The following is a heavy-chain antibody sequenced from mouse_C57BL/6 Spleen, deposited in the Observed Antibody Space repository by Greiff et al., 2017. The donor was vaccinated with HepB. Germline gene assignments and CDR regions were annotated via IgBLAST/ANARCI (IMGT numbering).Heavy chain of an antibody. V-gene: IGHV1-64*01. CDR3: ARGRVYYDYDGFAY. J-gene: IGHJ3*01. CDR2: IHPNSGST. CDR1: GYTFTSYW. D-gene: IGHD2-4*01. Sequence: VQLQQPGAELVKPGASVKLSCKASGYTFTSYWMHWVKQRPGQGLEWIGMIHPNSGSTNYNEKFKSKATLTVDKSSSTAYMQLSSLTSEDSAVYYCARGRVYYDYDGFAYWGQGTLVTVSA.